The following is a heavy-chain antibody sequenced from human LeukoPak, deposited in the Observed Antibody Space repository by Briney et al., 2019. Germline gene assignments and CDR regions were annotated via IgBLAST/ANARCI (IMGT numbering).Heavy chain of an antibody. CDR2: INHSGST. J-gene: IGHJ4*02. Sequence: SETLSLTCAVYGGSFSGYYWSWIRQPPGKGLEWIGEINHSGSTNYNPSLKSRVTISVDTSKNQFSLKLSSVTAADTAVYYCARLALMVRGVIIYYFDYWGQGTLVTVSS. CDR3: ARLALMVRGVIIYYFDY. V-gene: IGHV4-34*01. CDR1: GGSFSGYY. D-gene: IGHD3-10*01.